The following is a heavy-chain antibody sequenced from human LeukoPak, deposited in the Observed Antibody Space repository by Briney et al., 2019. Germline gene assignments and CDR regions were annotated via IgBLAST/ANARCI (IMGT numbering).Heavy chain of an antibody. CDR1: GGTFSSYA. CDR2: IIPIFGTA. V-gene: IGHV1-69*05. Sequence: SVKVSCTASGGTFSSYAISWVRQAPGQGLEWMGGIIPIFGTANYAQKFQGRVTITTDESTSTAYMELSSLRSEDTAVYYCARGRRIAAAGTGLWGQGTLVTVSS. J-gene: IGHJ4*02. D-gene: IGHD6-13*01. CDR3: ARGRRIAAAGTGL.